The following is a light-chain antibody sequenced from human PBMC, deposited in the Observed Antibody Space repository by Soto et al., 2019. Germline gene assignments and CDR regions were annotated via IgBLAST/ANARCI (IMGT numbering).Light chain of an antibody. CDR2: DAS. CDR1: QSVSSY. J-gene: IGKJ1*01. CDR3: QHYGSSSWT. V-gene: IGKV3-11*01. Sequence: EIVLTQSPATLSLSPGERATLSCRASQSVSSYLAWYQQKPGQAPRLLIYDASNRATGIPVRFSGSGSGTDFTLSISRLEPEDFAVYYCQHYGSSSWTFGQGTKVEIK.